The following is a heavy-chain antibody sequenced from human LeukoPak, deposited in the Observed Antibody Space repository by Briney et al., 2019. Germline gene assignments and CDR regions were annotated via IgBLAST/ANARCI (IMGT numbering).Heavy chain of an antibody. V-gene: IGHV1-69*13. Sequence: GASVKVSCKASGYTFTGYYMHWVRQAPGQGLEWMGGIIPIFGTANYAQKFQGRVTITADESTSTAYMELSSLRSEDTAVYYCARAYLGYCSGGSCSFFYMDVWGKGTTVTISS. CDR3: ARAYLGYCSGGSCSFFYMDV. J-gene: IGHJ6*03. CDR2: IIPIFGTA. CDR1: GYTFTGYY. D-gene: IGHD2-15*01.